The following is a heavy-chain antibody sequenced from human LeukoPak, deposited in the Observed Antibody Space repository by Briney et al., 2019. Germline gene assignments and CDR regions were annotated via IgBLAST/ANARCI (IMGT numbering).Heavy chain of an antibody. D-gene: IGHD4-17*01. Sequence: PSETLSLTCTVSGYSISSGYYWGWIRQPPGKGLEWISYISGSSSTKFYKDSVKGRFTVSRDNARNSLYLRMSSLRVEDTAVYYCARALMDHGDTFDYWGQGILVTVSS. V-gene: IGHV3-11*04. CDR2: ISGSSSTK. CDR3: ARALMDHGDTFDY. CDR1: GYSISSGYY. J-gene: IGHJ4*02.